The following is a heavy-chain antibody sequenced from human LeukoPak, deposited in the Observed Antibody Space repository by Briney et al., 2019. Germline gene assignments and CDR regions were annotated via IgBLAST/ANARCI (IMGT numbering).Heavy chain of an antibody. CDR3: ARDDGYSYRKGVDRFDY. CDR1: GGTFSSYA. J-gene: IGHJ4*02. Sequence: ASVKVSCKASGGTFSSYAISWVRQAPGQGLEWMGRIIPILGIANYAQKLQGRVAMTRDTSTNTAYMDLRSLRSDDTAVYYCARDDGYSYRKGVDRFDYWGQGTLVTVSS. CDR2: IIPILGIA. V-gene: IGHV1-69*04. D-gene: IGHD5-18*01.